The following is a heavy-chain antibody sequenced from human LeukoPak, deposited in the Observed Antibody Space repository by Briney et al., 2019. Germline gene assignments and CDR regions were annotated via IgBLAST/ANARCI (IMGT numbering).Heavy chain of an antibody. CDR3: ARDRQGYCSGGSCLYYYYYGMDV. J-gene: IGHJ6*02. Sequence: AGNSLRLSCAASGFTFSTYGMHWVRQAPGKGLEWVAVIWDEGSNRDYAESVKGRFTISRDNSKNTLYLQMNSLRAEDTAVYYCARDRQGYCSGGSCLYYYYYGMDVWGQGTTVTVSS. V-gene: IGHV3-33*01. D-gene: IGHD2-15*01. CDR1: GFTFSTYG. CDR2: IWDEGSNR.